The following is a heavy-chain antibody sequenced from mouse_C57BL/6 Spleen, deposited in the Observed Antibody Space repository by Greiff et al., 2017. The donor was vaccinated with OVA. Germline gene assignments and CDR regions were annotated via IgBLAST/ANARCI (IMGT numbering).Heavy chain of an antibody. V-gene: IGHV1-9*01. D-gene: IGHD2-14*01. J-gene: IGHJ2*01. CDR1: GYTFTDYW. CDR3: RRNYRGLDYFDY. CDR2: IIPKSGST. Sequence: QVQLQQSGAELMKPGASVKLSCKATGYTFTDYWIEWVKQRPGHGLEWIGEIIPKSGSTNYNEKFKGKATFTVDTSSNTAYMQLSSLTTEDSAIYYCRRNYRGLDYFDYWGQGTTLTVSS.